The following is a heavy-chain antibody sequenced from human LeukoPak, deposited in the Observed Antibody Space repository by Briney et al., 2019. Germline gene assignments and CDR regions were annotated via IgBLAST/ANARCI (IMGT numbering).Heavy chain of an antibody. Sequence: GGSLRLSCAASGFTFSSYSMNWVRQAPGKGLEWVSSISSSSSYIYYADSVKGRFTISRDNVKNSLYLQMNSLRAEDTAVYYCVRDVLTGYYVFDYWGQGTLVTVSS. CDR1: GFTFSSYS. CDR2: ISSSSSYI. V-gene: IGHV3-21*01. J-gene: IGHJ4*02. CDR3: VRDVLTGYYVFDY. D-gene: IGHD3-9*01.